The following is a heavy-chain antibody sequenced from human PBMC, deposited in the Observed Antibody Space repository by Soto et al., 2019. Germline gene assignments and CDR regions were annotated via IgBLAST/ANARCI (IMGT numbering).Heavy chain of an antibody. D-gene: IGHD3-3*01. CDR2: FIPVYRTL. CDR3: AAGIIWIGFFSVDS. J-gene: IGHJ4*02. Sequence: SVKVSCKASGGSFGNSAINWVRQTPGQGLEWLGGFIPVYRTLNYAQKFQGRVTITADESTGTAYMTLSSLASDDTAVYYCAAGIIWIGFFSVDSWGQGTRVTVSS. CDR1: GGSFGNSA. V-gene: IGHV1-69*13.